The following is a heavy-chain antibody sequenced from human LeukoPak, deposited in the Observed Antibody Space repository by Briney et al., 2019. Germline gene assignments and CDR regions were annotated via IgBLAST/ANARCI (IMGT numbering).Heavy chain of an antibody. Sequence: PSETLSLTYTVSGGSISSRSYYWGWIRQPPGKGLEWIGSIYYSGSSYNNPSLKSRVTISVDTSKNQFSLKLSSVTAADTAVYFCARQRTDDSSGSLDYWGQGTLVTVSS. D-gene: IGHD3-22*01. CDR1: GGSISSRSYY. CDR3: ARQRTDDSSGSLDY. V-gene: IGHV4-39*07. CDR2: IYYSGSS. J-gene: IGHJ4*02.